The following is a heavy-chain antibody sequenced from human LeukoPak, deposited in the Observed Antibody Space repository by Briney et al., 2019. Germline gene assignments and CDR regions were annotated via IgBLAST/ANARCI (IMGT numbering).Heavy chain of an antibody. CDR1: GGSISSHY. CDR2: VYPTGST. CDR3: AREYCTTTICYPSGGHYDS. D-gene: IGHD2-2*01. Sequence: SETLSLTCTVSGGSISSHYWSWIRQPAGKGLEYIGRVYPTGSTNDNPSLKGRVAMSVDTSKNQFSLRLNSVTAADTAVYYCAREYCTTTICYPSGGHYDSWGQGTLVTVSS. J-gene: IGHJ4*02. V-gene: IGHV4-4*07.